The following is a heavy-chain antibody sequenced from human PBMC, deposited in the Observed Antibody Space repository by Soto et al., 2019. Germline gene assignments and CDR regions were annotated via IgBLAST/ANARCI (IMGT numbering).Heavy chain of an antibody. Sequence: PGESLKISCADSGFTFSRLWLGWVRQAPGKGLEWVAKIKEDGSEKYYVDSVKGRFTISRDNTKSSLFLQMNSLGVEDTAVYYCARGGGGGLFEHWGQGVLVTVSS. J-gene: IGHJ4*02. V-gene: IGHV3-7*01. CDR2: IKEDGSEK. CDR3: ARGGGGGLFEH. D-gene: IGHD2-21*01. CDR1: GFTFSRLW.